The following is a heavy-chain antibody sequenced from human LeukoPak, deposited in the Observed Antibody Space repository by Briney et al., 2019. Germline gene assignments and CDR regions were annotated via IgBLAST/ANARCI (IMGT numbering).Heavy chain of an antibody. J-gene: IGHJ4*02. CDR2: ISGSGSSK. Sequence: GESLRLSCTASGFTSSSYWMSWVRQAPGKGLEWVSAISGSGSSKFYADSVKGRFTISRDHSKNTLYLQMNSLRAEDTAVYYCAQGYSIGWFPNWGQGALVSVAS. CDR1: GFTSSSYW. CDR3: AQGYSIGWFPN. V-gene: IGHV3-23*01. D-gene: IGHD5-12*01.